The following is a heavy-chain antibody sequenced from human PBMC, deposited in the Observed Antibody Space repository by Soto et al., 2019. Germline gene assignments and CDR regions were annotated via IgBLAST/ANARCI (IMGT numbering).Heavy chain of an antibody. Sequence: PSETLSLTCTVSGASISGFYWSWLRKSAGKGLEWIGRIYATGTTDYNPSLKSRVMMSVDTSKKQFSLKLRSVTAADTAVYYCVRDGTKTLRDWLDPWGEGMSVTVSS. D-gene: IGHD1-7*01. J-gene: IGHJ5*02. V-gene: IGHV4-4*07. CDR2: IYATGTT. CDR1: GASISGFY. CDR3: VRDGTKTLRDWLDP.